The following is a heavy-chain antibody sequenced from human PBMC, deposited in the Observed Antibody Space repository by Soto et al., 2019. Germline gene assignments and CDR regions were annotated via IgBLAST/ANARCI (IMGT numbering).Heavy chain of an antibody. J-gene: IGHJ4*02. D-gene: IGHD1-26*01. V-gene: IGHV4-30-4*01. CDR2: TSFSGYT. CDR3: VRGGNPYHYATSGPGTFDK. CDR1: GDSVSSGYSY. Sequence: QVQLQESGPGLVKPSQTLSLTCSVSGDSVSSGYSYWSWIRQPPGKALEWIGYTSFSGYTSYSPSRKSRVTISVDMSKSQFSLRLTSVTAADTAVYYCVRGGNPYHYATSGPGTFDKWGQGTQVSVSS.